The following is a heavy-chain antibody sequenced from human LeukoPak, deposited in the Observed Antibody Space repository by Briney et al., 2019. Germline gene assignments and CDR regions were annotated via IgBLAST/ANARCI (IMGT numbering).Heavy chain of an antibody. CDR1: GDTFTSYA. Sequence: ASVKVSCKASGDTFTSYAMSWVRQAPGQRLEWMGWINAGNGNTKYSQKFQGRVTITRDTSASTAYMELSSLRSEDTAVYYCASDYGDYAGWYFDLWGRGTLVTVSS. V-gene: IGHV1-3*01. CDR2: INAGNGNT. J-gene: IGHJ2*01. D-gene: IGHD4-17*01. CDR3: ASDYGDYAGWYFDL.